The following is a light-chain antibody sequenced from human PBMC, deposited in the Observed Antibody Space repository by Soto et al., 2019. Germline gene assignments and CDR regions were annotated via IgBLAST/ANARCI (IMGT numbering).Light chain of an antibody. CDR1: QTVSSY. V-gene: IGKV3-20*01. Sequence: ELVLTQSPGTLSLSPGERATLSCRASQTVSSYLAWYQQKPGQAPRLLICGASSRATGIPDRFSGSGSGTDFTLTISRLEPEDFAVYYCQQYGSSPRTFGQGTKVDIK. CDR3: QQYGSSPRT. CDR2: GAS. J-gene: IGKJ1*01.